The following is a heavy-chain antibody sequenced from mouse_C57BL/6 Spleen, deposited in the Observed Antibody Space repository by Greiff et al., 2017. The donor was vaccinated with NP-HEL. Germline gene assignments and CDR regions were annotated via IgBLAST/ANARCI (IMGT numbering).Heavy chain of an antibody. CDR2: IDPSDSYT. V-gene: IGHV1-69*01. Sequence: VKLQQPGAELVMPGASVKLSCKASGYTFTSYWMHWVKQRPGQGLEWIGEIDPSDSYTNYNQKFKGKSTLTVDKSSSTAYMQLSSLTSEDSAVYYCARGGGYSYAMDYWGQGTSVTVSS. D-gene: IGHD2-3*01. CDR3: ARGGGYSYAMDY. J-gene: IGHJ4*01. CDR1: GYTFTSYW.